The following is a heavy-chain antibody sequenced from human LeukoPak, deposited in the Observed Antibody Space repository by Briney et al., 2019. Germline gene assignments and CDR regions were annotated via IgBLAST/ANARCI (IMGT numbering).Heavy chain of an antibody. V-gene: IGHV3-48*03. D-gene: IGHD5-18*01. CDR2: ISSSGSTI. CDR3: ARGPRGYSYGLGYY. CDR1: GFTFSSYE. Sequence: EGSLRLSCAASGFTFSSYEMNWVRQAPGKGLEGVSYISSSGSTIYYADSVKGRFTISRDNAKNSLYLQMNSLRAEDTAVYYCARGPRGYSYGLGYYWGQGTLDTVSS. J-gene: IGHJ4*02.